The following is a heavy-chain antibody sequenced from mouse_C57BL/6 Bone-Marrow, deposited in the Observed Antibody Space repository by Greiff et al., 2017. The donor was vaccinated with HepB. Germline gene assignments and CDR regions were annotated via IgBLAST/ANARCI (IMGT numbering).Heavy chain of an antibody. CDR2: IRNKANGYTT. Sequence: EVKLVESGGGLVQPGGFTFTDYYMSWVRQPPGKALEWLGFIRNKANGYTTEYSASVKGRFTISRDNSQSILYLQMNALRAEDSATYYCARYKGSSGYAMDYWGQGTSVTVSS. V-gene: IGHV7-3*01. J-gene: IGHJ4*01. CDR3: ARYKGSSGYAMDY. CDR1: FTFTDYY. D-gene: IGHD3-2*02.